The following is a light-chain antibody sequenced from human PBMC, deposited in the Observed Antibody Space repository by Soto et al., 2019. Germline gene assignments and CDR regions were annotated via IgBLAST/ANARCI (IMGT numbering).Light chain of an antibody. CDR2: DAS. V-gene: IGKV1-5*01. CDR1: QSVTSW. Sequence: DVQMTQSPSTLSASVGDRVTITCRASQSVTSWLAWYQQKPGKAPKVLIYDASSLESVVPSRFSGSGSGTEVTLTISSLHPDDFATYYCHHYNSYPGTFGEGTKVEIK. CDR3: HHYNSYPGT. J-gene: IGKJ1*01.